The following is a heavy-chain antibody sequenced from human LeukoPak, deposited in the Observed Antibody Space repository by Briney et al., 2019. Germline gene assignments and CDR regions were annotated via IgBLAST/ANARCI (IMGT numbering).Heavy chain of an antibody. V-gene: IGHV4-61*01. CDR2: IYYSGST. CDR3: ARDFELELRGGFDY. Sequence: SETLSLTCTVSGGSISSGSDYWSWIRQPPGKGLEWIGYIYYSGSTNYNPSLKSRVTISVDTPKNQFSLKLSSVTAADTAVYYCARDFELELRGGFDYWGQGTLVTVSS. J-gene: IGHJ4*02. CDR1: GGSISSGSDY. D-gene: IGHD1-7*01.